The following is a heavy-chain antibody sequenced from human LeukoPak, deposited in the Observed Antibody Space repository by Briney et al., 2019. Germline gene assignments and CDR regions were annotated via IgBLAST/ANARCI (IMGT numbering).Heavy chain of an antibody. CDR3: ARGRPIRLRWFGELVYYFDY. J-gene: IGHJ4*02. D-gene: IGHD3-10*01. Sequence: ASVKVSCKASGYTFTSYAMNWVRQAPGQGLEWMGWINTNTGNPTYAQGFTGRFVFSLDTSVSTAYLQISSLKAEDTAVYYCARGRPIRLRWFGELVYYFDYWGQGTLVTVSS. V-gene: IGHV7-4-1*02. CDR1: GYTFTSYA. CDR2: INTNTGNP.